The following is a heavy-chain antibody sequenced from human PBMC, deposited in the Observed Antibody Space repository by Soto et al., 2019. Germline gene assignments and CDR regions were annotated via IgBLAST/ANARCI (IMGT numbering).Heavy chain of an antibody. CDR1: GFTFSSYA. CDR3: AKGHYSGSYVYFDY. V-gene: IGHV3-23*01. J-gene: IGHJ4*02. D-gene: IGHD1-26*01. CDR2: ISAGAGST. Sequence: HPGGSLRLSCAASGFTFSSYAMNWVRQAPGKGLEWVSGISAGAGSTYYAGSVKGRFTISRDNSKNTLYLQMNSLRAEDTAVYYCAKGHYSGSYVYFDYWGQGTQVTVSS.